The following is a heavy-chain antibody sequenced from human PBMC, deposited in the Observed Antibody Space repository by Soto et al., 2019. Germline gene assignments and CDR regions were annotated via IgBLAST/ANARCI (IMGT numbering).Heavy chain of an antibody. CDR1: GFTFSDYY. CDR2: ISSSGSTI. Sequence: PGGSLRLSCAASGFTFSDYYMSWIRQAPGKGLEWVSYISSSGSTIYYADSVKGRFTISRDNAKNSLYLQMNSLRAEDTAVYYCARAEVVPAAMFDYWGQGTLVTVSS. CDR3: ARAEVVPAAMFDY. V-gene: IGHV3-11*01. D-gene: IGHD2-2*01. J-gene: IGHJ4*02.